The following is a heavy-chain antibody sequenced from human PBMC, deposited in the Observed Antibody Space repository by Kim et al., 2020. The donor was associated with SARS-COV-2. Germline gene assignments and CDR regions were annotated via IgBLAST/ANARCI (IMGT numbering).Heavy chain of an antibody. Sequence: GGSLRLSCAASGFTFSSYAMSWVRQAPGKGLEWVSAISGSGGSTYYADSVKGRFTISRDNSKNTLYLQMNSLRAEDTAVYYCATDGDQSGYPRPDAFDICGQRTMVTVSS. CDR2: ISGSGGST. D-gene: IGHD5-12*01. CDR3: ATDGDQSGYPRPDAFDI. J-gene: IGHJ3*02. V-gene: IGHV3-23*01. CDR1: GFTFSSYA.